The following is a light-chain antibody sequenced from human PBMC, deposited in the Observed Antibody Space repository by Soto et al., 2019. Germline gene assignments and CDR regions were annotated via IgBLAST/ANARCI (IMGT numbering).Light chain of an antibody. V-gene: IGLV2-14*01. Sequence: QSSLTHPASVSGSPGQSITISCTGTSSDVGGYNYVSWYQQHPGKAPKLMIYEVSNRPSGVSNRFSGSKSGNTASLTISGLQAEDEADYYCGSYTSSSTYVFGTGTKSPS. CDR1: SSDVGGYNY. CDR3: GSYTSSSTYV. J-gene: IGLJ1*01. CDR2: EVS.